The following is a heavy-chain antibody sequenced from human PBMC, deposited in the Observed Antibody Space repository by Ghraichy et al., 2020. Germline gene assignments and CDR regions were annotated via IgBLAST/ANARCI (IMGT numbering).Heavy chain of an antibody. CDR3: AKDKVPDGLWECDY. Sequence: GGSLRLSCSASGFVFMTYTLSWVRQSPGKGLEWVSSIIGTTDTYYADSVKGRFTISRDTSKNTLYLQLNNLRADDTATYYCAKDKVPDGLWECDYWGPGTVVTVST. D-gene: IGHD1-26*01. CDR2: IIGTTDT. J-gene: IGHJ4*02. CDR1: GFVFMTYT. V-gene: IGHV3-23*01.